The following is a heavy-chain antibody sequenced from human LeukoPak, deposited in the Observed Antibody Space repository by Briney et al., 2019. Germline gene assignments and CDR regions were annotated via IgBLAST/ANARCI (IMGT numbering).Heavy chain of an antibody. CDR3: AGQFTSSSGAPDY. D-gene: IGHD3-10*01. V-gene: IGHV1-2*02. J-gene: IGHJ4*02. Sequence: ASVKVSCKASGYTFTGYHMHWVRQAPGQGLEWMGWINPNSGGTNYAQKFQGRVTMTRDTSISTAYMELSRLRSDDTAVYYCAGQFTSSSGAPDYWGQGTLVTVSS. CDR2: INPNSGGT. CDR1: GYTFTGYH.